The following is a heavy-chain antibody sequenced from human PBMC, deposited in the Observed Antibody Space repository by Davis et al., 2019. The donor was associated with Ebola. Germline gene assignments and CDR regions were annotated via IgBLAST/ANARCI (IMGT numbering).Heavy chain of an antibody. J-gene: IGHJ6*02. D-gene: IGHD3-3*01. CDR1: GGTFSSYA. CDR3: ARQGILEWLPSYYYYYGMDV. CDR2: IIPIFGTA. Sequence: SVKVSCKASGGTFSSYAISWVRQAPGQGLEWMGGIIPIFGTANYAQKFQGRVTITADESTSTAYMELSSLRSEDTAVYYCARQGILEWLPSYYYYYGMDVWGQGTTVTVSS. V-gene: IGHV1-69*13.